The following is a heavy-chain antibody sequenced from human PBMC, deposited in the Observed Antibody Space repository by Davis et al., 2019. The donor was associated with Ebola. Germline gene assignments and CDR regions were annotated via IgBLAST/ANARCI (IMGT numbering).Heavy chain of an antibody. CDR1: GYTFTGYY. D-gene: IGHD5-18*01. Sequence: ASVKVSCKASGYTFTGYYMHWVRQAPGQGLEWMGWINPNSGGTNYAQKFQGRVTMTRDTSISTAYMELSRLRSDDTAVYYCARDRGSYGPGDFDYWGQGTLVTVSS. CDR3: ARDRGSYGPGDFDY. CDR2: INPNSGGT. V-gene: IGHV1-2*02. J-gene: IGHJ4*02.